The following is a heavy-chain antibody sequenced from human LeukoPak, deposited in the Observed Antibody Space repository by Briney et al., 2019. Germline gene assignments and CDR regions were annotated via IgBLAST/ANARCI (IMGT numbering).Heavy chain of an antibody. CDR1: GFTLSTAW. Sequence: GGSLRLSCAASGFTLSTAWMSWVRQAPGKWREWVGCIKVRIDGGTTDYAAPVTGRFTISRDNSKNNLYLQINSLKADDTGVYYCATDRRSSWLHHLHDWGQGTLVTVSS. V-gene: IGHV3-15*01. CDR2: IKVRIDGGTT. J-gene: IGHJ1*01. CDR3: ATDRRSSWLHHLHD. D-gene: IGHD6-13*01.